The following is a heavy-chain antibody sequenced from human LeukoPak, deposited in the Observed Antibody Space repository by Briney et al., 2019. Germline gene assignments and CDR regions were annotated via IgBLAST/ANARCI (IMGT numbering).Heavy chain of an antibody. Sequence: GSLSLSCAASGFPFSSYWMSWVRQAPGKGLEWVANIKQDGSEKYYVDSVKGRFTISRDNAKNSLYLQMNSLRAEDTAVYYCARANMIAAAGHWGQGTLVTVSS. V-gene: IGHV3-7*04. CDR3: ARANMIAAAGH. J-gene: IGHJ4*02. CDR2: IKQDGSEK. CDR1: GFPFSSYW. D-gene: IGHD6-13*01.